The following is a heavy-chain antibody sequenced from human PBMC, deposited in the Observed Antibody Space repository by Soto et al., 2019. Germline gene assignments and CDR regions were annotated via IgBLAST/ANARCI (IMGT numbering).Heavy chain of an antibody. J-gene: IGHJ4*02. CDR2: ISYDGSNK. D-gene: IGHD5-12*01. CDR3: AKDGEMGGYDLFDY. V-gene: IGHV3-30*18. Sequence: GGSLRLSCAASGFTFSSYGMHWVRQAPGKGLEWVAVISYDGSNKYYADSVKGRFTISRDNSKNTLYLQMNSLRAEDTAVYYCAKDGEMGGYDLFDYWGQGTLVTVSS. CDR1: GFTFSSYG.